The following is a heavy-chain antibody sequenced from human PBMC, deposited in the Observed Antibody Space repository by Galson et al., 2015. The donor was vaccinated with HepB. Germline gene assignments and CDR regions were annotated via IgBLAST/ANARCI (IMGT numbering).Heavy chain of an antibody. V-gene: IGHV4-39*07. CDR1: GGSISSSSYY. CDR2: IYYSGST. CDR3: ASVGPIIAAAGNLPFDY. Sequence: LSLTCTVSGGSISSSSYYWGWIRQPPGKGLEWIGSIYYSGSTYYNPSLKSRVTISVDTSKNQFSLKLSSVTAADTAVYYCASVGPIIAAAGNLPFDYWGQGTLVTVSS. J-gene: IGHJ4*02. D-gene: IGHD6-13*01.